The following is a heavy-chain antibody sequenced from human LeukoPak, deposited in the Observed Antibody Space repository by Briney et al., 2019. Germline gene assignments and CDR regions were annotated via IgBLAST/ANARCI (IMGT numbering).Heavy chain of an antibody. J-gene: IGHJ4*02. CDR2: INPNSGGT. CDR1: GYTFTGHY. V-gene: IGHV1-2*02. CDR3: ARDPSSSVYYFDY. D-gene: IGHD6-13*01. Sequence: ASVKVSCKASGYTFTGHYMHWVRQAPGQGLEWMGWINPNSGGTNYAQKFQGRVTMTRDTSISTAYMELSRLRSDDTAVHYCARDPSSSVYYFDYWGQGTLVTVSS.